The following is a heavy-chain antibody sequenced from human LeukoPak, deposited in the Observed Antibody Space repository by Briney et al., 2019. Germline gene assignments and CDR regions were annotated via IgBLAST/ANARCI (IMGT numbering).Heavy chain of an antibody. J-gene: IGHJ4*02. V-gene: IGHV5-51*01. CDR3: ARQGGYGDSRY. Sequence: GESLKISCKGSGYTFTNYWIAWVRQMPGKGLELMGIIYPSDSDTRYSPSFQGQVTISADKSITTAYLQWSSLKASDTAMYYCARQGGYGDSRYWGQGTLVTVSS. CDR1: GYTFTNYW. CDR2: IYPSDSDT. D-gene: IGHD4-17*01.